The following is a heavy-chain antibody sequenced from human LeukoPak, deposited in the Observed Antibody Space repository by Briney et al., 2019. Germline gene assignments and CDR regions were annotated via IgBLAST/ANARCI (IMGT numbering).Heavy chain of an antibody. D-gene: IGHD6-19*01. J-gene: IGHJ4*02. CDR2: INHSGST. CDR1: GGSFSGYY. V-gene: IGHV4-34*01. CDR3: ARGLAVAGATLFDY. Sequence: SETLSLTCAVYGGSFSGYYWSWIRQPPGKGLEWIGEINHSGSTNYNPSLKSRVTISVDTSKNQFSLKLSSVTAADTAVYYCARGLAVAGATLFDYWGQGTLVTVSS.